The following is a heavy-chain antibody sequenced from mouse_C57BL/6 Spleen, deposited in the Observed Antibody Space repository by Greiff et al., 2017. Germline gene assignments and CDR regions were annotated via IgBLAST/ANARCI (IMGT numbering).Heavy chain of an antibody. CDR3: ARGKAYSYYAMDY. J-gene: IGHJ4*01. CDR2: ISYDGSN. CDR1: GYSITSGYY. Sequence: EVQLQESGPGLVKPSQSLSLTCSVTGYSITSGYYWNWIRQFPGNKLEWMGYISYDGSNNYNPSLKNRISITRDTSKNQFFLKLNSVTTEDTATYYCARGKAYSYYAMDYWGQGTSVTVSS. D-gene: IGHD2-10*01. V-gene: IGHV3-6*01.